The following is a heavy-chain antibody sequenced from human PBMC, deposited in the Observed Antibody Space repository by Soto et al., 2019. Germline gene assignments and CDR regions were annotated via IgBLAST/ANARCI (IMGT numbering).Heavy chain of an antibody. CDR1: GFTFGDYA. V-gene: IGHV3-49*03. J-gene: IGHJ6*03. CDR3: TRFQGARDCSSTSCYQYYYYMDV. CDR2: IRSKAYGGTT. Sequence: GGSLRLSCTASGFTFGDYAMSWFRQAPGKGLEWVGFIRSKAYGGTTEYAASVKGRFTISRDDSKSIAYLQMNSLKTEDTAVYYCTRFQGARDCSSTSCYQYYYYMDVWGKGTTVTVSS. D-gene: IGHD2-2*01.